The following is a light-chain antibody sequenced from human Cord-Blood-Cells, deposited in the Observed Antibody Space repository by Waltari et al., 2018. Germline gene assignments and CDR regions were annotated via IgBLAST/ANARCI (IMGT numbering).Light chain of an antibody. Sequence: QSALTQPASVSGSPGQSITISCTGPSSDVGGYNLVSWYQQPPGKAPNPMIHEVRTRPSGVSNRFSGSKSGNTASLTISVLQAEDEADYYCCSYAGSSTYVVFGGGTKLTVL. J-gene: IGLJ2*01. CDR3: CSYAGSSTYVV. V-gene: IGLV2-23*02. CDR1: SSDVGGYNL. CDR2: EVR.